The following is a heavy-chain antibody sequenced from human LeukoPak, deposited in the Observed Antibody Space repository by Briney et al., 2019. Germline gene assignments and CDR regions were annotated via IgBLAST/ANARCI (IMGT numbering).Heavy chain of an antibody. CDR1: GFTFSSYA. D-gene: IGHD1-26*01. CDR2: ISYDGSNK. V-gene: IGHV3-30*04. CDR3: AKALSGSRTPADY. Sequence: PGRSLRLSCAASGFTFSSYAMHWVRQAPGKGLEWVAVISYDGSNKYYADSVKGRFTISRDNSKNTLYLQMNSLRAEDTAVYYCAKALSGSRTPADYWGQGTLVTVSS. J-gene: IGHJ4*02.